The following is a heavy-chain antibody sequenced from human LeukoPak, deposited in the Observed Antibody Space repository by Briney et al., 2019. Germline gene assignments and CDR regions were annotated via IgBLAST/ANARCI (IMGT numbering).Heavy chain of an antibody. V-gene: IGHV1-18*01. Sequence: GASEKVSCKASGYTLKTYGISWVRQAPGQGLEWMGWISGYNGNTKFAQNFQGRVTMTTDTSTNTAHMELRSLKSDDTAVYYCATGSITMIRGVTYFYYGMDVWGQGTTVTVSS. D-gene: IGHD3-10*01. CDR2: ISGYNGNT. CDR1: GYTLKTYG. J-gene: IGHJ6*02. CDR3: ATGSITMIRGVTYFYYGMDV.